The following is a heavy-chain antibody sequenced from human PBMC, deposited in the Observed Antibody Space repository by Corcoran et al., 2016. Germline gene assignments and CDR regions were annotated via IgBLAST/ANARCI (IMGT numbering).Heavy chain of an antibody. CDR2: IWYDGSNK. V-gene: IGHV3-33*01. Sequence: QVQLVESGGGVVQPGRSLRLSCAASGFTFSSYGMHWVRQSPGKGLEWVAVIWYDGSNKYYADSVKGRFTISRDNSKNTLYLQMNSLRAEDTAVYDCAREVGGVTTNYYYYGMDVWGHGTTVTVSS. J-gene: IGHJ6*02. D-gene: IGHD3-16*01. CDR3: AREVGGVTTNYYYYGMDV. CDR1: GFTFSSYG.